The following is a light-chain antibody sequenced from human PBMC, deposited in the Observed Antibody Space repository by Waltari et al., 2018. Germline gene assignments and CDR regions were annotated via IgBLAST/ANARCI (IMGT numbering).Light chain of an antibody. J-gene: IGLJ6*01. Sequence: QSVLTQPPSVSGAPGQRVTISCPGNSSNIGAGYDVHWYQQFPGTAPKLLIYRNTDRPSGVPDRFSGSKSGTSGSLAITGLQAEDEADYYCQSYDISLSGSVFGSGTKVTVL. CDR2: RNT. V-gene: IGLV1-40*01. CDR1: SSNIGAGYD. CDR3: QSYDISLSGSV.